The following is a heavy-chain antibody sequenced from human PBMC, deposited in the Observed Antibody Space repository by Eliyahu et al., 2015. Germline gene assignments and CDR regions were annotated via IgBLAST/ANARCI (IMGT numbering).Heavy chain of an antibody. Sequence: QLQLQESGSGLVKPSQTLSLTCAVSGGSISSGGYSWSWIRQPPGKGLEWIGYIYHSGSTYYNPSLKSRVTISVDRSKNQFSLKLSSVTAADTAVYYCARVSNDFWSGYPNDAFDIWGQGTMVTVSS. CDR1: GGSISSGGYS. V-gene: IGHV4-30-2*01. D-gene: IGHD3-3*01. J-gene: IGHJ3*02. CDR3: ARVSNDFWSGYPNDAFDI. CDR2: IYHSGST.